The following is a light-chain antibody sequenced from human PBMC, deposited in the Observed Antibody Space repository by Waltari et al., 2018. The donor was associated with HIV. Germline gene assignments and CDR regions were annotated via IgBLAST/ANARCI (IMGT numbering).Light chain of an antibody. Sequence: QSVLTQPPSASGTPGQRVTISCSGSSSNIGSNTVNWYHQLPGTAPKLLIYTNNQRPSGVPDRCSGAKSGTSASLAISGRQSEDEADYYCAAWDDSLNGWVFGGGTKLTVL. CDR2: TNN. CDR3: AAWDDSLNGWV. J-gene: IGLJ3*02. CDR1: SSNIGSNT. V-gene: IGLV1-44*01.